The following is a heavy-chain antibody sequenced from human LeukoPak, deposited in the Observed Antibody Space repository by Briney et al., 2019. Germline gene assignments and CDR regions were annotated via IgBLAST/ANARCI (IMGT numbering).Heavy chain of an antibody. Sequence: GGSLRLSCAASGFTFSSYAMHWVRQAPGKGLEWVAVISYDGSNKYYADSVKGRFTISRDNSKNTLYLQMNSLRAEDTAVYYCAKDSDYDSSGSIDYWGQGTLVTVSS. CDR1: GFTFSSYA. V-gene: IGHV3-30*04. CDR3: AKDSDYDSSGSIDY. J-gene: IGHJ4*02. D-gene: IGHD3-22*01. CDR2: ISYDGSNK.